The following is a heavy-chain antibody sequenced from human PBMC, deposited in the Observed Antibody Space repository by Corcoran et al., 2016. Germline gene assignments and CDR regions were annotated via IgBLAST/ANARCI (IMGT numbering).Heavy chain of an antibody. V-gene: IGHV1-46*01. CDR2: INPSGGST. CDR1: GYTFTSYY. Sequence: QVQLVQSGAEVKKPGASVKVSCKASGYTFTSYYMHWVRQAPGQGLEWMGIINPSGGSTSYAQKFQGRVTMTRETSTSTVSMELSSLRSEDTAVYYCAREAMGYFDYWGQGTLVTVSS. J-gene: IGHJ4*02. D-gene: IGHD2-8*01. CDR3: AREAMGYFDY.